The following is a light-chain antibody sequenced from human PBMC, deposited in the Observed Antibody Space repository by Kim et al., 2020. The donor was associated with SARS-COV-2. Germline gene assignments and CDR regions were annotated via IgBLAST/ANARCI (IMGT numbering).Light chain of an antibody. CDR3: SSYITGRILGV. CDR1: SSDVGGYNF. J-gene: IGLJ3*02. CDR2: DVS. Sequence: QSITISCTGTSSDVGGYNFVSWYQQHPGKAPKLMIYDVSIRPSGVSDRFSGSKSGNTASLTISGLQAEDEADYYCSSYITGRILGVFGGGTQLTVL. V-gene: IGLV2-14*03.